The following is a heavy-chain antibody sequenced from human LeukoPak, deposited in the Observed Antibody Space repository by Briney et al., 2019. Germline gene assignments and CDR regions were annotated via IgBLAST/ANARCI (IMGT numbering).Heavy chain of an antibody. CDR2: ISSSDTTT. CDR1: GLTFSNYE. Sequence: PGGSLRLSCVASGLTFSNYEMIWVRQAPGKGLEWVSYISSSDTTTYYADSVKGRFTISRDNAKNSLYLQMNSLRAEDTAVYYCVRDWQWLVFWGQGTLVTVSS. V-gene: IGHV3-48*03. CDR3: VRDWQWLVF. D-gene: IGHD6-19*01. J-gene: IGHJ4*02.